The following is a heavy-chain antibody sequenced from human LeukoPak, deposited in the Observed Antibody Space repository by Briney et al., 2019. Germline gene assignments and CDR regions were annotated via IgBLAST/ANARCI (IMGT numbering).Heavy chain of an antibody. CDR1: GFTFSSYG. V-gene: IGHV3-33*01. CDR3: ARGDSSSWPMTRNYFDY. Sequence: GGSLRLSCAASGFTFSSYGMHGGRQAPGKGLEWGAVIWYDGSKKYYADSVKGGFTISRDNSKNTLYLQMNSLRAEDTAVYYCARGDSSSWPMTRNYFDYWGQGTLVTVSS. D-gene: IGHD6-13*01. J-gene: IGHJ4*02. CDR2: IWYDGSKK.